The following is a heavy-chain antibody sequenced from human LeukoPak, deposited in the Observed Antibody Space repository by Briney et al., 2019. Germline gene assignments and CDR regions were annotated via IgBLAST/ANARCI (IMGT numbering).Heavy chain of an antibody. Sequence: GGSLRLSCAASGFTFSSYAMSWVRQAPGKGLEWVSAISGSGGSTYYADPVKGRFTISRDNSKNTLYLQMNSLRAEDTAVYYCAQIDGELRYIHWGQGTLVTVSS. D-gene: IGHD1-26*01. J-gene: IGHJ4*02. CDR2: ISGSGGST. V-gene: IGHV3-23*01. CDR1: GFTFSSYA. CDR3: AQIDGELRYIH.